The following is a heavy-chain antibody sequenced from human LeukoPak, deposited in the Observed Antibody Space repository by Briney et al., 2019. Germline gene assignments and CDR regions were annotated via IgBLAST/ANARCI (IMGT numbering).Heavy chain of an antibody. Sequence: PGQSLKISRKGSGYSFTSYWIGWVRQMPGKGLEWMGIIYPGDSDTRYSPSFQGQVTISADKSISTAYLQWSSLKASDTAMYYCARYYYDSSGYYHFDYWGQGTLVTVSS. J-gene: IGHJ4*02. D-gene: IGHD3-22*01. CDR2: IYPGDSDT. V-gene: IGHV5-51*03. CDR3: ARYYYDSSGYYHFDY. CDR1: GYSFTSYW.